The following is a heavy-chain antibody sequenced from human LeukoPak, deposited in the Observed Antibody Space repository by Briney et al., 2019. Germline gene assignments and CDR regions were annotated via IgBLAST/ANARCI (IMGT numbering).Heavy chain of an antibody. CDR3: AKTPLQYYYDSSGYSIVTDY. Sequence: PGGSLRLSCAASGFTFSSYAMRRVRQAPGKGLEWVSAISGSGGSTYYADSVKGRFTISRDNSKNTLYLQMNSLRAEDTAVYYCAKTPLQYYYDSSGYSIVTDYWGQGTLVTVSS. CDR2: ISGSGGST. J-gene: IGHJ4*02. D-gene: IGHD3-22*01. CDR1: GFTFSSYA. V-gene: IGHV3-23*01.